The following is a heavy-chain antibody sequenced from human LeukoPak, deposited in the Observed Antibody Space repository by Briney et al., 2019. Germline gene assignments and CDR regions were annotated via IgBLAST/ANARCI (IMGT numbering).Heavy chain of an antibody. CDR3: ARTLPSSGWYSTFDY. J-gene: IGHJ4*02. Sequence: SETLSLTCTVSGGSISSYYWSWIRQPPGKGLEWIGYIYYSGSTNYNPSLKSRVTISVDTSKNQFSLKLSSVTAADTAVYYCARTLPSSGWYSTFDYWGQGTLVTVFS. CDR2: IYYSGST. CDR1: GGSISSYY. D-gene: IGHD6-19*01. V-gene: IGHV4-59*08.